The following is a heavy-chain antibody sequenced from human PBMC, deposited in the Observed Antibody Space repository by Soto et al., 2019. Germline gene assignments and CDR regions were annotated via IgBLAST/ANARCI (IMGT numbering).Heavy chain of an antibody. J-gene: IGHJ4*02. CDR3: TRHGDYDVSWSYGYFDY. CDR1: GFTLCHYA. V-gene: IGHV3-49*04. D-gene: IGHD3-3*01. Sequence: SLRLSCSASGFTLCHYARSWVRQAPGNGLEWAGFIRGKAYGGTTEYAASMEGRFTISRDDSKSIAYLQMSSLKTDDTALYYSTRHGDYDVSWSYGYFDYWGQGTGVTVSS. CDR2: IRGKAYGGTT.